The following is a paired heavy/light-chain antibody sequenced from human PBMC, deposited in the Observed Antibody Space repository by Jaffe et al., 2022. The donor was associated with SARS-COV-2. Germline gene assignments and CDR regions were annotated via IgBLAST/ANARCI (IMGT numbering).Light chain of an antibody. V-gene: IGKV1-12*01. J-gene: IGKJ5*01. Sequence: DIQMTQSPSSVSASVGDRVTITCRASQGISSWLAWYQQKPGKAPKLLIYAASSLQSGVPSRFSGSGSGTDFTLTISSLQPEDFATYYCQQANSFPLTFGQGTRLEIK. CDR3: QQANSFPLT. CDR2: AAS. CDR1: QGISSW.
Heavy chain of an antibody. D-gene: IGHD6-13*01. Sequence: QLQLQESGPGLVKPSETLSLTCTVSGGSISSSSYYWGWIRQPPGKGLEWIGSIYYSGSTYYNPSLKSRVTISVDTSKNQFSLKLSSVTAADTAVYYCARHTISSSSWYDLPPNWFDPWGQGTLVTVSS. CDR1: GGSISSSSYY. J-gene: IGHJ5*02. V-gene: IGHV4-39*01. CDR3: ARHTISSSSWYDLPPNWFDP. CDR2: IYYSGST.